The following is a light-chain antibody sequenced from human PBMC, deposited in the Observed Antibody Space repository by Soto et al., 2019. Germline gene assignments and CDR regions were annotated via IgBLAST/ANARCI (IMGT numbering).Light chain of an antibody. CDR1: QSVTTN. J-gene: IGKJ2*01. V-gene: IGKV3-15*01. CDR3: HQYDTWPPMHT. CDR2: ATS. Sequence: EIVMTQSPATLPVSPGERVTLSWRASQSVTTNLAWYQQKVGQAPRLLIYATSTRATGIPARFSGSGSGTEFTLTILSLQSEDFAIYYWHQYDTWPPMHTFGQGTKLEIK.